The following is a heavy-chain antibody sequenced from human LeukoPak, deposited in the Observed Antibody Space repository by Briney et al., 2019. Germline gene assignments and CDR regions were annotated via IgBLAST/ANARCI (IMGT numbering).Heavy chain of an antibody. CDR2: INPNSGGT. Sequence: ASVKVSCKASGYTFTGYYMHWVRQAPGQGLEWMGWINPNSGGTNYAQKFQGRVTMTRDTSISTAYMELSRLRSDDTAMYYCAGGPVAGTFSIFWGQGTLVTVSS. V-gene: IGHV1-2*02. J-gene: IGHJ4*02. CDR3: AGGPVAGTFSIF. D-gene: IGHD6-19*01. CDR1: GYTFTGYY.